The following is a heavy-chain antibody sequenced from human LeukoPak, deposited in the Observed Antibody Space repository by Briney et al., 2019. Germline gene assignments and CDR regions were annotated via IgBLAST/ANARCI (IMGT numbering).Heavy chain of an antibody. V-gene: IGHV3-23*01. J-gene: IGHJ6*01. CDR2: ISGSGDNT. D-gene: IGHD1-26*01. Sequence: GGSLRLSCAASGFTFSGFATSWVRRTPGKGLEWVSGISGSGDNTLYADSVKGRFTISRDNSKNTLYLEMNSLRAEDTAIYYCAKMKGHPLPKYYMDVWGQGTTVNVSS. CDR3: AKMKGHPLPKYYMDV. CDR1: GFTFSGFA.